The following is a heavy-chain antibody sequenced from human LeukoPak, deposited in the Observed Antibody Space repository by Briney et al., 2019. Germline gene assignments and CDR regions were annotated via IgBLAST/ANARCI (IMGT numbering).Heavy chain of an antibody. CDR1: GFTFSSYG. Sequence: GGSLRLSCAASGFTFSSYGMHWVRQAPGKGLEWVAVIWYDGSNKYYADSVKGRFTISRDNSKNTLFLQMNSLRAEDAAVYYCAKDGSYRYPYYSDYWGQGTLVTVSS. D-gene: IGHD3-16*02. CDR3: AKDGSYRYPYYSDY. J-gene: IGHJ4*02. CDR2: IWYDGSNK. V-gene: IGHV3-33*06.